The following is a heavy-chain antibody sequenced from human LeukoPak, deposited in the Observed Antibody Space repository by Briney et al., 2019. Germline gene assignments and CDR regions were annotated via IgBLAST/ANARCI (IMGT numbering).Heavy chain of an antibody. Sequence: ASVKVSCKASGYTFTSYYMHWARQAPGQGLEWMGIINPSVGSTTYAQKFQGRVTITADESTSTAYMELSSLRSEDTAVYYCARDRLYYYDSSGYSRYYYYYMDVWGKGTTVTIPS. CDR1: GYTFTSYY. V-gene: IGHV1-46*01. D-gene: IGHD3-22*01. CDR2: INPSVGST. CDR3: ARDRLYYYDSSGYSRYYYYYMDV. J-gene: IGHJ6*03.